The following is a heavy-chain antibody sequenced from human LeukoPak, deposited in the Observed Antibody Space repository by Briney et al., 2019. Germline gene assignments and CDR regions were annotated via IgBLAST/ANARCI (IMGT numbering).Heavy chain of an antibody. CDR1: GGSFSGYY. Sequence: PSETLSLTCAVYGGSFSGYYWSWIRQPPGKGLEWIGEINHSGSTNYNPSLKSRVTISVDTSKNHFSLKLSSVTAADTAVYYCYTEALSAAGTRLPDAFDIWGQGTMVTVSS. CDR2: INHSGST. CDR3: YTEALSAAGTRLPDAFDI. V-gene: IGHV4-34*01. J-gene: IGHJ3*02. D-gene: IGHD6-13*01.